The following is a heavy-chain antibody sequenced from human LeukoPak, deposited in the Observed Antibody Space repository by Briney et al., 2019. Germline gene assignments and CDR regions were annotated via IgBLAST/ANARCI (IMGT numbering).Heavy chain of an antibody. CDR2: ISAYNGNT. Sequence: GASVKVSCKASGYTFTSYGISWVRRAPGQGLVWMGWISAYNGNTNYAQKLQGRVTMTTDTSTSTAYMELRSLRSDDTAVYYCARDGKGGYSYGSTSPFDYWGQGTLVTVSS. CDR1: GYTFTSYG. D-gene: IGHD5-18*01. V-gene: IGHV1-18*01. CDR3: ARDGKGGYSYGSTSPFDY. J-gene: IGHJ4*02.